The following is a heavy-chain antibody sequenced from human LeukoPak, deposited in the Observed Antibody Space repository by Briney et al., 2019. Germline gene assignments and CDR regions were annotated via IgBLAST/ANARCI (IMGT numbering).Heavy chain of an antibody. Sequence: SETLSLTCAVYGGSFSGYYWSWIHQPPGKGLEWIGEINHSGSTNYNPSLKSRVTISVDTSKNQFSLKLSSVTAADTAVYYCAREGYDFWSGYYTRWFDPWGQGTLVTVSS. CDR3: AREGYDFWSGYYTRWFDP. CDR2: INHSGST. D-gene: IGHD3-3*01. CDR1: GGSFSGYY. J-gene: IGHJ5*02. V-gene: IGHV4-34*01.